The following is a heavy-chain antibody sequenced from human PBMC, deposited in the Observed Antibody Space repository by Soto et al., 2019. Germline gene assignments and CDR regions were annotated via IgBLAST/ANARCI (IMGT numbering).Heavy chain of an antibody. CDR3: ASSIPSMTTVTREPKDDAFDI. CDR2: INHSGST. V-gene: IGHV4-34*01. D-gene: IGHD4-17*01. Sequence: PSETLSLTCTVSGGSISSFYWSWIRQPPGKGLEWIGEINHSGSTNYNPSLKSRVTISVDTSKNQFSLKLSSVTAADTAVYYCASSIPSMTTVTREPKDDAFDIWGQGTMVTVSS. J-gene: IGHJ3*02. CDR1: GGSISSFY.